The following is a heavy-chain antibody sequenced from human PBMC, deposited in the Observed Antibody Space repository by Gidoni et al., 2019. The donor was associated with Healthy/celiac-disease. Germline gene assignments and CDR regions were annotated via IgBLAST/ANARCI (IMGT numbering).Heavy chain of an antibody. CDR2: INPNSGGT. V-gene: IGHV1-2*02. Sequence: QVQLVQSGAEVKKPGASVKVSCKASGYTFTGYYMHWVRQAPGQGLEWVGWINPNSGGTNYAQKFQGRVTMTRDTSISTAYMELCRLRSDDTAVYYCARDNYDFWSGDTGMDVWGQGTTVTVSS. CDR3: ARDNYDFWSGDTGMDV. J-gene: IGHJ6*02. D-gene: IGHD3-3*01. CDR1: GYTFTGYY.